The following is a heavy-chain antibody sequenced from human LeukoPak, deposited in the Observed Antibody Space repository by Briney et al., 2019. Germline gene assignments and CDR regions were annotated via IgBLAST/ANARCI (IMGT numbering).Heavy chain of an antibody. CDR3: AKTGAGYGYFDY. J-gene: IGHJ4*02. CDR1: GFTFSSYG. V-gene: IGHV3-30*18. D-gene: IGHD5-18*01. Sequence: GGSLRLSCAASGFTFSSYGMHWVRQAPGKGLEWVAVISYDGSNKYYADSVKGRFTISRDNSKNTLYLQMNSLRAEDTAVYYCAKTGAGYGYFDYWGRGTLVTVSS. CDR2: ISYDGSNK.